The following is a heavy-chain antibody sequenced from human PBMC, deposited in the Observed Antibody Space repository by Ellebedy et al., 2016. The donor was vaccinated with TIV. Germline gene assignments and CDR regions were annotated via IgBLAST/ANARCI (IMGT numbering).Heavy chain of an antibody. J-gene: IGHJ5*02. V-gene: IGHV4-31*11. CDR1: GGSFSGYY. D-gene: IGHD6-6*01. CDR3: ARGSSRGLKTHNWFDP. CDR2: IYYSGST. Sequence: SETLSLTXAVYGGSFSGYYWSWIRQHPGKGLEWIGYIYYSGSTYYNPSLKSRVTISVDTSKNQFSLKLSSVTAADTAVYYCARGSSRGLKTHNWFDPWGQGTLVTVSS.